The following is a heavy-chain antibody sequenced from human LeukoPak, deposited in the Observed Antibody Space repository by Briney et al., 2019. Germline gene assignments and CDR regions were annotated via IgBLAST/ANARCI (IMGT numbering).Heavy chain of an antibody. CDR1: GFTFDDYA. J-gene: IGHJ4*02. CDR3: AKENCGGDCAFDY. D-gene: IGHD2-21*02. CDR2: ISWNSGSI. V-gene: IGHV3-9*01. Sequence: GGSLRLSCAASGFTFDDYAMHWVRHAPGKGLEWVSGISWNSGSIGYADSVKGRFTISRDNAKNSLYLQMNSLRAEDTALYYCAKENCGGDCAFDYWGQGTLVTVSS.